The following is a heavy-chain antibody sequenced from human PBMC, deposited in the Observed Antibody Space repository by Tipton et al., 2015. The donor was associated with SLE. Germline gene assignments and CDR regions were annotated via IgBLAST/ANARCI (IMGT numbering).Heavy chain of an antibody. Sequence: QLVQSGAEVKKPGESLKISCKGSGYSFTSYWIGWVRQMPGKGLEWLGIIYPGDSDTSYSPSFQGQVTISADKSISTAYLQWSSLKASDTAMYYCARRIDYGGNPCAFDIWGQGTRVTVSS. V-gene: IGHV5-51*01. CDR3: ARRIDYGGNPCAFDI. J-gene: IGHJ3*02. D-gene: IGHD4-23*01. CDR1: GYSFTSYW. CDR2: IYPGDSDT.